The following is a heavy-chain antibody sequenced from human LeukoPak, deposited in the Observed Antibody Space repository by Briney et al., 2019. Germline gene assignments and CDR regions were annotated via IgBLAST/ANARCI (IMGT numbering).Heavy chain of an antibody. D-gene: IGHD3-10*01. CDR3: ARGAIRVEPGSLITMVRGVTHYMDV. CDR2: MNPNSGNT. CDR1: GYTFTSYD. V-gene: IGHV1-8*01. J-gene: IGHJ6*03. Sequence: ASVKVSCKASGYTFTSYDINWVRQATGQGLEWMGWMNPNSGNTGYAQKFQGRVTMTRNTSISTAYMELSSLRSEDTAVYYCARGAIRVEPGSLITMVRGVTHYMDVWGKGTTVTVSS.